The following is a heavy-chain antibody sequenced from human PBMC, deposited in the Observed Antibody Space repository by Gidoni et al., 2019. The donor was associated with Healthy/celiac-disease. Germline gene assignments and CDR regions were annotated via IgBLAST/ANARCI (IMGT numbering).Heavy chain of an antibody. D-gene: IGHD1-26*01. CDR1: GFTFSSYW. V-gene: IGHV3-74*01. CDR3: ARVGVGAHGDY. J-gene: IGHJ4*02. CDR2: IKSDGSST. Sequence: EVQLVESGGGLVQHGGSLRLSCAASGFTFSSYWMHWVRQAPGKGLVWVSRIKSDGSSTSYADSVKGRFTISRDNAKNTLYLQMNSLRAEDTAVYYCARVGVGAHGDYWGQGTLVTVSS.